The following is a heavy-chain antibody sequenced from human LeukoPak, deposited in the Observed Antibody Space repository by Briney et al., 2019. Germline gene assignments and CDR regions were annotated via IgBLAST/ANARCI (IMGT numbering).Heavy chain of an antibody. V-gene: IGHV4-59*12. Sequence: ETLSLTCTVSGGSISSYYWSWIRQPPGKGLEWIGYIYYSGTTYYNPSLQSRVTISVDTSKNQFSLKLSSVTAADTAVYYCARVNDYPGWFDPWGQGTLVTVSS. CDR3: ARVNDYPGWFDP. J-gene: IGHJ5*02. CDR1: GGSISSYY. CDR2: IYYSGTT. D-gene: IGHD5-12*01.